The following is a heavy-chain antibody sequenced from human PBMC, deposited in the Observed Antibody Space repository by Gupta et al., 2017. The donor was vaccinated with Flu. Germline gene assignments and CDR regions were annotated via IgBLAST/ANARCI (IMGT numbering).Heavy chain of an antibody. D-gene: IGHD4-17*01. CDR2: INPDGSST. CDR1: GFPFSRSY. Sequence: EMQLVESGGGLVQPGGYMRLSCAASGFPFSRSYLQWVRQAPGKGLVWVSRINPDGSSTTYAESVKGRFTISRDNAKNTLYLQMNSLGDDDTAVYYCATVTSGCWGQGTLVTVSS. V-gene: IGHV3-74*03. CDR3: ATVTSGC. J-gene: IGHJ4*02.